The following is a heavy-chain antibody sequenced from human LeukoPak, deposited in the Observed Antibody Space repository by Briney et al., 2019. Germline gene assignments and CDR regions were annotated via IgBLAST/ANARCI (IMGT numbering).Heavy chain of an antibody. V-gene: IGHV3-7*05. J-gene: IGHJ4*02. CDR1: GLTFSFYW. Sequence: GGSLRLSCAASGLTFSFYWMSWGRQAPGKGLEWVANIKEDGSEKYYVDSVKGRFTISRDNAKNSLFLQLDSLRAEDTAVYYCARGKYYFDYWGQGTLVTVSS. CDR2: IKEDGSEK. CDR3: ARGKYYFDY.